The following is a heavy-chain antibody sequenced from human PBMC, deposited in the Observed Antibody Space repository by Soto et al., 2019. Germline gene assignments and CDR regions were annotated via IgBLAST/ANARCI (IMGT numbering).Heavy chain of an antibody. Sequence: QVQLVQSGAEVKKPGASVKVSCKASGYTFTSYGISWVRQAPGQGLEWMGWISAYNGNTNYAQKLQGRVTMTTEPPKRTAYMELRRLRSDDTAVYYCARDHSSSWYRDYYYYGMDVSGQGTTVTVSS. D-gene: IGHD6-13*01. CDR3: ARDHSSSWYRDYYYYGMDV. CDR2: ISAYNGNT. V-gene: IGHV1-18*01. CDR1: GYTFTSYG. J-gene: IGHJ6*02.